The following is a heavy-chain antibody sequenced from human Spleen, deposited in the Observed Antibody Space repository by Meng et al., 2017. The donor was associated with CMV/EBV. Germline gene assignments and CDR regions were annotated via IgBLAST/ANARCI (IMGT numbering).Heavy chain of an antibody. V-gene: IGHV3-21*01. J-gene: IGHJ4*02. CDR2: ITAKTDVI. D-gene: IGHD5-18*01. CDR3: ARGNSYAHIFDY. CDR1: GLSFREYD. Sequence: GESLKISCVGSGLSFREYDMHWVRQTPGGGPEWVSMITAKTDVIDYADSVKGRFTISRDNAKNSLYLQMNSLRAEDTAVYYCARGNSYAHIFDYWGQGTMVTVSS.